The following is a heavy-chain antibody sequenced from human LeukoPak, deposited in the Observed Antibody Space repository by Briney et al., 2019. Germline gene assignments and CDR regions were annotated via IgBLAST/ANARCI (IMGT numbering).Heavy chain of an antibody. CDR1: GFTFSSYA. D-gene: IGHD1-26*01. J-gene: IGHJ4*02. V-gene: IGHV3-15*01. CDR3: TTDKVGAATFDY. CDR2: TKSKIDGGTT. Sequence: GGSLRLSCAASGFTFSSYAMSWVRQAPGKGLERVRRTKSKIDGGTTDYAAPVKGRFTISRDDSKNTLYLQMNSLKTEDTAIYYCTTDKVGAATFDYWGQGTLVTVSS.